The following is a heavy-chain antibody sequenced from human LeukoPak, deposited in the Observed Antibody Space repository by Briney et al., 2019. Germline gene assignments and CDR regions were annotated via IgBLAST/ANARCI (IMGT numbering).Heavy chain of an antibody. CDR2: INTNTGNP. CDR3: ASGPSYSGSNEYFDS. J-gene: IGHJ4*02. D-gene: IGHD1-26*01. Sequence: GASVKVSCKASGYTFTSYGISWVRQAPGQGLEWMGWINTNTGNPTYAQDYTGRFVFSFDTSVSTTYLQISRLKAEDTAVYYCASGPSYSGSNEYFDSWGQGTLVTVSS. CDR1: GYTFTSYG. V-gene: IGHV7-4-1*02.